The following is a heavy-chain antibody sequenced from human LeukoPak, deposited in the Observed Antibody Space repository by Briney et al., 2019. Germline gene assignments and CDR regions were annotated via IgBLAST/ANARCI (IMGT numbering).Heavy chain of an antibody. CDR3: AKGERSYDFWSGYMDY. Sequence: GGSLRLSCAASGFTFSSYAMSWVRQAPGKGLEWVSAISGSGGSTYYADSVKGRSTISRDNSKNTLYLQMNSLRAEDAAVYYCAKGERSYDFWSGYMDYWGQGTLVTVSS. D-gene: IGHD3-3*01. CDR1: GFTFSSYA. V-gene: IGHV3-23*01. CDR2: ISGSGGST. J-gene: IGHJ4*02.